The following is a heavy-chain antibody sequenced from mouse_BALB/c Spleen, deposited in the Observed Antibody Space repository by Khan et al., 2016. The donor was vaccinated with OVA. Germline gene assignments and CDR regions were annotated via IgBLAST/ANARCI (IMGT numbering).Heavy chain of an antibody. CDR2: IWSDGST. D-gene: IGHD2-10*01. CDR3: ARQPYYHYYVMDY. V-gene: IGHV2-6-1*01. Sequence: QVQLKQSGPALVAPSQSLSITCTISGFSLTDYGVHWVRQPPGKGLEWLVVIWSDGSTPYNSALKSRLSISKDNSKSQVFLKMNSLQTDDTAVYYCARQPYYHYYVMDYWGQGTSVTVSS. CDR1: GFSLTDYG. J-gene: IGHJ4*01.